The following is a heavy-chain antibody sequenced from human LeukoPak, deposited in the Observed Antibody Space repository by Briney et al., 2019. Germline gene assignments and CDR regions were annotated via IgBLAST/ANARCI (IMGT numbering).Heavy chain of an antibody. Sequence: SSEAPSLTCPLIGGSILYHYWSWIGQPPGAGLECIGYTYYSRSTNYNPSLKSRVTISLDTSKNQFSLKLSSVTAADTAVCYCARAEYGGNSGFWGLFDSWGQGTLVTVSS. J-gene: IGHJ4*02. V-gene: IGHV4-59*11. CDR2: TYYSRST. CDR3: ARAEYGGNSGFWGLFDS. D-gene: IGHD4-23*01. CDR1: GGSILYHY.